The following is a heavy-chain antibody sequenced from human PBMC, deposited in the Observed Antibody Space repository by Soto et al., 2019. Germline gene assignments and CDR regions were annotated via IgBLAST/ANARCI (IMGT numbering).Heavy chain of an antibody. J-gene: IGHJ3*01. V-gene: IGHV3-23*01. CDR1: GYTFSNYA. D-gene: IGHD3-16*01. CDR3: TREASTWGFAFDL. CDR2: IFGSGAPT. Sequence: EVQLLESGGGLVQPGGSLRLSCAASGYTFSNYAMSWVRQAPGKGLQWVSTIFGSGAPTHYADSVKGRFAISRDNSNNTLFLQMNSLKAEDTAVYYCTREASTWGFAFDLWGQGTRVAVSS.